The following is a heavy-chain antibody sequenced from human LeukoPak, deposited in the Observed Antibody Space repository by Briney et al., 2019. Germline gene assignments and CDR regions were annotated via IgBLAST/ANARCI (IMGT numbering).Heavy chain of an antibody. V-gene: IGHV4-30-2*01. CDR2: IYHSGST. Sequence: SETLSLTCAVSGGSISSGGYSWSWIRQPPGKGLEWIGYIYHSGSTYYNPSLKSRVTISVDRSKNQFSLKLSSVTAADTAVYYCARGDYYDSSGQESSWFDPWGQGTLVTVSS. CDR1: GGSISSGGYS. J-gene: IGHJ5*02. CDR3: ARGDYYDSSGQESSWFDP. D-gene: IGHD3-22*01.